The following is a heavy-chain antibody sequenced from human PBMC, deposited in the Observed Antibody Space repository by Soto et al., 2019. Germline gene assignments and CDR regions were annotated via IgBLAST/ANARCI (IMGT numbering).Heavy chain of an antibody. CDR2: IYYTGTS. V-gene: IGHV4-39*01. J-gene: IGHJ4*02. D-gene: IGHD3-10*01. CDR1: GDSISSTSYY. CDR3: ARVTSGFEY. Sequence: SETLSLTCTVSGDSISSTSYYWGWIRQPPGKRLEWIGTIYYTGTSYYNPSVKSRVTISVDTSKNQFSLKLSSVTAADTAVYYCARVTSGFEYWGQGTLVTVSS.